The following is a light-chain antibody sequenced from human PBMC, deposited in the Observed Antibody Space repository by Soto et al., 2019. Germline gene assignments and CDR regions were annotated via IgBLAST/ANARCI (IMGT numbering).Light chain of an antibody. CDR2: EIN. CDR3: SSFAGSNNFPYV. J-gene: IGLJ1*01. V-gene: IGLV2-8*01. Sequence: LTQPPSASGSPGQSVTISCTGTSGDVGAYDYVSWYQQHPGKAPKLMIYEINKRPSGVPDRFSGSKSGNTASLTVSGLQAEYEADYYCSSFAGSNNFPYVFGTGTKVTVL. CDR1: SGDVGAYDY.